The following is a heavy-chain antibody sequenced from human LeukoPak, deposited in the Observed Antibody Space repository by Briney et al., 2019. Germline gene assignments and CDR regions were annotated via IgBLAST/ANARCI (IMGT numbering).Heavy chain of an antibody. J-gene: IGHJ4*02. V-gene: IGHV3-7*03. D-gene: IGHD6-19*01. CDR2: IKQDGSEK. CDR3: AKELVYSSGWYYGDY. CDR1: GFTFSSYW. Sequence: GGSLRLSCAASGFTFSSYWMSWVRQAPGKGLEWVANIKQDGSEKYYVDSVKGRFTISRDNAKNSLYLQMNSLRAEDTAVYYCAKELVYSSGWYYGDYWGQGTLVTVSS.